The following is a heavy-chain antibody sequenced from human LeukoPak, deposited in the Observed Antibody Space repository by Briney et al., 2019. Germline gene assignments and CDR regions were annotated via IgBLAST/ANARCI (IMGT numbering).Heavy chain of an antibody. Sequence: SETLSLTCSVSGGSISSNSYYWGWIRQPPGKGLEWMGHIYYSGGTYYNPSLKSRVTISVDTSKNQFSLKLNSVTAADTAVYYCARRDHYYDSSGYRAHFDYWGQGTLVTVSS. D-gene: IGHD3-22*01. CDR2: IYYSGGT. J-gene: IGHJ4*02. CDR3: ARRDHYYDSSGYRAHFDY. V-gene: IGHV4-39*01. CDR1: GGSISSNSYY.